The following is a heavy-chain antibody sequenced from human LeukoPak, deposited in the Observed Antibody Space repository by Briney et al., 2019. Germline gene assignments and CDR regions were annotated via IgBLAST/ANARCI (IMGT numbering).Heavy chain of an antibody. D-gene: IGHD3-22*01. J-gene: IGHJ4*02. CDR2: ISGSGGST. CDR3: ARATSGHYDSSGYPFDY. CDR1: GFTFSSYA. V-gene: IGHV3-23*01. Sequence: GGSLRLSCAASGFTFSSYAMSWVRQAPGKGLEWVSAISGSGGSTYYADSVKGRFTISRDNSKNTLYLQMNSLRAEDTAVYYCARATSGHYDSSGYPFDYWGQGTLVTVSS.